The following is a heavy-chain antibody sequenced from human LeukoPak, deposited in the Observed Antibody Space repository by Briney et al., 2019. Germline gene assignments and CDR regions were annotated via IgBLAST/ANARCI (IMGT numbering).Heavy chain of an antibody. D-gene: IGHD4-17*01. CDR3: ASTTAPEFKFDY. CDR2: VNHSGST. J-gene: IGHJ4*02. CDR1: GGSLSGYY. Sequence: SETLSLTCGVYGGSLSGYYWRWIRQTPGKGLEWIGEVNHSGSTNYNPSLKSRVTISVDTSKNQFSLKLSSVTAADTAVYYCASTTAPEFKFDYWGQGTLVTVSS. V-gene: IGHV4-34*01.